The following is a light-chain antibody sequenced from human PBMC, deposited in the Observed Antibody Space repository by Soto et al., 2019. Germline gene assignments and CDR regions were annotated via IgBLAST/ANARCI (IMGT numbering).Light chain of an antibody. V-gene: IGKV3-20*01. CDR2: GAS. J-gene: IGKJ5*01. CDR1: QSASHSVRSNY. CDR3: QQYHTSPGT. Sequence: VLMQSPGTLSLSPGENATLTCRGNQSASHSVRSNYLAWYQQRPGQAPRLLIYGASTRATGIPDRFSGAGSGTVFTLTVSRLEPEDFTVYYCQQYHTSPGTFGQGTRLDIK.